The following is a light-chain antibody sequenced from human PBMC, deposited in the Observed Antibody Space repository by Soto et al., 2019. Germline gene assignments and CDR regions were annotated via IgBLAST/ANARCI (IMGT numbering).Light chain of an antibody. V-gene: IGLV3-21*02. CDR3: QVWDSSSDSYV. CDR2: DDS. Sequence: SYELTQPPSVSVAPGQTARITCGGNNIGSKSVHWCQQKPGQAPVLVVYDDSDRPSGIPERFSGSNSGNTATLTISRVEAGDEADYYCQVWDSSSDSYVFGTGTKV. J-gene: IGLJ1*01. CDR1: NIGSKS.